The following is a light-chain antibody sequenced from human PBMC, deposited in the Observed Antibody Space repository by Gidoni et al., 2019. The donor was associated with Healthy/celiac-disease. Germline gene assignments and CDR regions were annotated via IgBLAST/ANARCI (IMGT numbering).Light chain of an antibody. Sequence: QSALTQPAPVSGYPGQSITISCTGTSSDVGGYNYVSWYQQHPGKTPKLMIYEVNNRPAGVSNRFSGSKSGNTASLTISGLQAEDEADYYCTSYTRSSTLFFGGGTKLTVL. J-gene: IGLJ2*01. CDR2: EVN. CDR1: SSDVGGYNY. V-gene: IGLV2-14*01. CDR3: TSYTRSSTLF.